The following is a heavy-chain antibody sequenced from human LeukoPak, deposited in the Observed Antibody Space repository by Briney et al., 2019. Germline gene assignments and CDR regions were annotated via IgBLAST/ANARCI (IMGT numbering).Heavy chain of an antibody. J-gene: IGHJ4*02. V-gene: IGHV3-33*01. CDR1: GFTFSTYG. CDR2: IWYDGSNK. CDR3: ARDSNSYGSGATIDY. D-gene: IGHD3-10*01. Sequence: GGSLRLSCAASGFTFSTYGMHWVRQAPGKGLEWLTDIWYDGSNKYYTDSVKGRFTISRDNSKNTLYLQMSSLRAEDTAVYYCARDSNSYGSGATIDYWGQGTLVTVSS.